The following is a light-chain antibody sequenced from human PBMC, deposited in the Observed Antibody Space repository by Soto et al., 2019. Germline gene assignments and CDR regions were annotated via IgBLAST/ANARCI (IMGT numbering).Light chain of an antibody. Sequence: EIVMTQSPATLSLSPGERATLSCWASQSISSKLAWYQHRPGQAPRLLIYDTSTRAAGVPARSSGSGSGTDFTLTISSLQSEDFAVYYCQQYNTWRSITFGQGTRLEIK. J-gene: IGKJ5*01. V-gene: IGKV3-15*01. CDR2: DTS. CDR3: QQYNTWRSIT. CDR1: QSISSK.